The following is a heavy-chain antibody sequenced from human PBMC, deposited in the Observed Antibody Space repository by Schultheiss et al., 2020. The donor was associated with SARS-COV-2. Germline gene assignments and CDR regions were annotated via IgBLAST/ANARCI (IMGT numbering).Heavy chain of an antibody. CDR1: GGTFSSYA. Sequence: ASVKVSCKASGGTFSSYAFSWVRQAPGQGLEWMGIINPSGGSTSYAQKFQGRVTMTRDTSTSTVYMELSSLRSEDTAVYYCARGRDYYDSSGYSFDYWGQGTLVTVSS. V-gene: IGHV1-46*01. CDR2: INPSGGST. CDR3: ARGRDYYDSSGYSFDY. D-gene: IGHD3-22*01. J-gene: IGHJ4*02.